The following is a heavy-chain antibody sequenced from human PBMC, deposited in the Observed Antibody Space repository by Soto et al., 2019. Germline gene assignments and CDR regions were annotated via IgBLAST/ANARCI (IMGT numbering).Heavy chain of an antibody. Sequence: GGSLRLSCAASGFTFSCYSMNWVRQAPGKGLEWVSSISSSSSYIYYADSVKGRFTISRDNAKNSLYLQMNSLRAEDTAVYYCARRKLTPYGSFDPWGQGTLVTVSS. CDR1: GFTFSCYS. CDR2: ISSSSSYI. J-gene: IGHJ5*02. CDR3: ARRKLTPYGSFDP. V-gene: IGHV3-21*01. D-gene: IGHD3-10*01.